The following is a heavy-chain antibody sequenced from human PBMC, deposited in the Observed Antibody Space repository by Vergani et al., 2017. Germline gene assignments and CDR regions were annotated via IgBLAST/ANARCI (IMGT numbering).Heavy chain of an antibody. V-gene: IGHV3-74*03. CDR1: GFTLGQYW. D-gene: IGHD2-15*01. CDR3: ARARXGGACFMSNWLDT. Sequence: EVQLVESGGGLVQPRGSLRLSCAASGFTLGQYWMHWVRQTPGTGLEWVSRVKSDGNSAMYADSVKGRFTISRDNSKNTLYLEMKSLRVEDTAVYYCARARXGGACFMSNWLDTWGQGTLVSVSS. J-gene: IGHJ5*02. CDR2: VKSDGNSA.